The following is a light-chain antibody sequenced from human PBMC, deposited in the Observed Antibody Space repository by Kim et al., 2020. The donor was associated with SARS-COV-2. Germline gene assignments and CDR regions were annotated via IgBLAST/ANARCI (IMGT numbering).Light chain of an antibody. J-gene: IGKJ1*01. CDR1: QSVSSQ. CDR3: QQRYSWPVT. Sequence: CSPGERATLTCRASQSVSSQLAWYQQTPGQAPRLLMYDVSNRATGIPDRFSGSGSGTDFTLTISSLEPEDFALYYCQQRYSWPVTFGQGTKVDIK. CDR2: DVS. V-gene: IGKV3-11*01.